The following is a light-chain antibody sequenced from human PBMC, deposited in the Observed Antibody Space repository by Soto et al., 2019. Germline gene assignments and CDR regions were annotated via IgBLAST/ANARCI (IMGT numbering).Light chain of an antibody. CDR3: QLYTT. V-gene: IGKV3-20*01. Sequence: ENVLTQSPGTLSLSPGERATLSCRASQGIAGSYLAWYQQRPGQAPRLLIYGASSRATGIPDRFSGSGSGTDFSLTISRLEPEDFAVYYCQLYTTFGQGTKV. CDR2: GAS. CDR1: QGIAGSY. J-gene: IGKJ1*01.